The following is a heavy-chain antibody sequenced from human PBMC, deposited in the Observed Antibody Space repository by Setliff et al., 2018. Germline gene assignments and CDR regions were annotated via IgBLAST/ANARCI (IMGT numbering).Heavy chain of an antibody. Sequence: PGGSLRLSCAASGFTFSTAWMNWVRQAPGKGLEWVGRIKGKNDGLATDYAAPVKGRFTISRDDSKNLVFLQMNSLKTEDTAVYYCATGLGQYFDYWGQGSLVTVSS. D-gene: IGHD3-9*01. V-gene: IGHV3-15*07. CDR1: GFTFSTAW. CDR2: IKGKNDGLAT. J-gene: IGHJ4*02. CDR3: ATGLGQYFDY.